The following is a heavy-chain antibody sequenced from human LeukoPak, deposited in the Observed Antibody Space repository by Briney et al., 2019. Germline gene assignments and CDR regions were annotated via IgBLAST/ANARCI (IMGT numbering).Heavy chain of an antibody. CDR3: ARAPSEIGGYYPEYFRH. CDR1: GFTFSSYW. V-gene: IGHV3-74*01. CDR2: IKSDGSK. D-gene: IGHD3-22*01. J-gene: IGHJ1*01. Sequence: PGGSLRLSCVASGFTFSSYWMHWVRQAPGKGLVWVSRIKSDGSKNYADSVKGRFTISRDNAKNTISLQMNSLRAADTGVYFCARAPSEIGGYYPEYFRHWGQGTLVTVSS.